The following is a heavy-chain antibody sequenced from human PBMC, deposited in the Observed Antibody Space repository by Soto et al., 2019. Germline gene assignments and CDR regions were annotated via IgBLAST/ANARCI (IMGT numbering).Heavy chain of an antibody. J-gene: IGHJ4*02. Sequence: QVHLVQSGVEVKKPGASVKVSCKASGYNFINYGISWVRQAPGQGLEWMGWIRVHNGNTNYAQNLQGRVTMTTDTSTSTAYMELRSLRSDDTAVYYCVRDLDGSGGYYTGYWGPGTLVTVSS. D-gene: IGHD3-10*01. CDR1: GYNFINYG. CDR3: VRDLDGSGGYYTGY. V-gene: IGHV1-18*01. CDR2: IRVHNGNT.